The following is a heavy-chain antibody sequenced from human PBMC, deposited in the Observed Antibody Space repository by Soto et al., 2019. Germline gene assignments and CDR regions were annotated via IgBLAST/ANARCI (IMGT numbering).Heavy chain of an antibody. Sequence: PSETLSLTGAVSGGSISSSNCWSWVRQPPGKGLEWIGEIYHSGSTNYNPSLKSRVNISVDKSKNQFSLKLSSVTAADTAVYYCARGAADGTLDYFGQGTLVTFSS. J-gene: IGHJ4*02. V-gene: IGHV4-4*02. CDR1: GGSISSSNC. CDR3: ARGAADGTLDY. CDR2: IYHSGST. D-gene: IGHD6-13*01.